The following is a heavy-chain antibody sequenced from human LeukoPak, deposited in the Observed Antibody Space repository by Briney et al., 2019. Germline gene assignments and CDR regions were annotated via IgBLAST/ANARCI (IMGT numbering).Heavy chain of an antibody. D-gene: IGHD5-12*01. Sequence: SETLSLACALYGGSFSGYYWSWIRQPPGKGLEWIGEINHSGSTNYNPSLKSRVTISVDTSKNQFSLKLSSVTAADTAVYYCARGPRGYSGRNLFDIWGQGTMVTVSS. CDR3: ARGPRGYSGRNLFDI. V-gene: IGHV4-34*01. CDR1: GGSFSGYY. CDR2: INHSGST. J-gene: IGHJ3*02.